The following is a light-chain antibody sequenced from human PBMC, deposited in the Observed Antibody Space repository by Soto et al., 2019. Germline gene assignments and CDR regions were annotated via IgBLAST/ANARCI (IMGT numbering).Light chain of an antibody. CDR3: QSYDRSLSGSV. CDR1: SSNIGAGYD. J-gene: IGLJ2*01. V-gene: IGLV1-40*01. Sequence: QSVLTQPPSVSGAPGQRVTISXTGSSSNIGAGYDVHWYQQLPGTAPKLLVYLNSNRPSGVPDRFSGSKSGTSASLAITGLQAEDEADYYCQSYDRSLSGSVFGGGTKLTVL. CDR2: LNS.